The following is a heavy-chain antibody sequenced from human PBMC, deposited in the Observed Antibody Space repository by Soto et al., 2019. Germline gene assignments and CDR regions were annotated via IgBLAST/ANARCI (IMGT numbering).Heavy chain of an antibody. CDR1: GYTFTSYG. Sequence: ASVKVSCKASGYTFTSYGISWVRQAPGQGLERMGWISAYNGNTNYAQKLQGRVTMTTDTSTSTVYMELRSLRSDDMSVYYCARDLAIPAAADYWGQGTLVTVSS. D-gene: IGHD6-13*01. CDR2: ISAYNGNT. V-gene: IGHV1-18*03. CDR3: ARDLAIPAAADY. J-gene: IGHJ4*02.